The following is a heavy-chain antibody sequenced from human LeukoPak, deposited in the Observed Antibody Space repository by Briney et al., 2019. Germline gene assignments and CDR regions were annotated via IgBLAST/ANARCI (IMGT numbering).Heavy chain of an antibody. J-gene: IGHJ4*02. Sequence: SETLSLTCTVSGGSISGYYWSWIRQPPGKGLEWIGYIYNSGTNYNPSLKSRVTISLDTSKNQFSLKLSSVTAADTAVYYCARITRSSGYPDYWGQGTLVTVSS. D-gene: IGHD3-22*01. CDR1: GGSISGYY. CDR2: IYNSGT. CDR3: ARITRSSGYPDY. V-gene: IGHV4-59*08.